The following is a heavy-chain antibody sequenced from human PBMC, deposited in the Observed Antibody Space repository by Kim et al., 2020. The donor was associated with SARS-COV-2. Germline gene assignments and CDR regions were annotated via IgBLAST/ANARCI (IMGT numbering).Heavy chain of an antibody. CDR2: VDPSGGFT. CDR1: GFRFRTHW. J-gene: IGHJ5*02. V-gene: IGHV3-74*01. D-gene: IGHD2-15*01. CDR3: ACSEPIIRGILKFDP. Sequence: GGSLRLSCAASGFRFRTHWMHWVRQAPGEGLLWVSRVDPSGGFTTYADSVKGRFTISRDNAQNALYLQMNSLRVEDTAVYYCACSEPIIRGILKFDPWCRGTRVSVSS.